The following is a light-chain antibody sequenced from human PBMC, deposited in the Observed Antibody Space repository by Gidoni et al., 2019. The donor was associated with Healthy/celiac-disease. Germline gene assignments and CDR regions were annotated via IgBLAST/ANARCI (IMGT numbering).Light chain of an antibody. CDR1: QGISNS. CDR2: AAS. J-gene: IGKJ1*01. Sequence: DIQMTQSPSSLSASVGDRVTITCRANQGISNSLAWYQQKPGKAPKLLLYAASRLESGVPSRFSGSGSGTDYTLTISSLQPEDFATYYCQQYYSTLWTFXXXTKVEIK. CDR3: QQYYSTLWT. V-gene: IGKV1-NL1*01.